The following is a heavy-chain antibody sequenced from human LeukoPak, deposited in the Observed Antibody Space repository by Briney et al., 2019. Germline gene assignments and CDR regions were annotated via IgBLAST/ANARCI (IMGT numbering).Heavy chain of an antibody. CDR2: VNPNSGGT. D-gene: IGHD3-9*01. CDR1: GYTFTGYY. V-gene: IGHV1-2*02. Sequence: ASVKVSCKASGYTFTGYYMHWVRQAPGQGLEWMGWVNPNSGGTNYAQKFQGRVTMTRDTSISTAYMELSRLRSDDTAVYYCARNNVLRYFDWLPNWFDPWGQGTLVTVSS. J-gene: IGHJ5*02. CDR3: ARNNVLRYFDWLPNWFDP.